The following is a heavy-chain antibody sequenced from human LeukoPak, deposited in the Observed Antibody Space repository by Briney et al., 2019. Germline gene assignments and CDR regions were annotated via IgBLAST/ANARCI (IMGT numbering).Heavy chain of an antibody. CDR3: VRYFDWPYAFDI. CDR1: GFTFSSYA. J-gene: IGHJ3*02. D-gene: IGHD3-9*01. CDR2: INYSGST. Sequence: PGGSLRLSCAASGFTFSSYAMSWVRQAPGKGLEWIGYINYSGSTNYNPSLKSRVTISVDTSKNQFSLKLTSVTAADTAVYHCVRYFDWPYAFDIWGQGTMVTVSS. V-gene: IGHV4-59*01.